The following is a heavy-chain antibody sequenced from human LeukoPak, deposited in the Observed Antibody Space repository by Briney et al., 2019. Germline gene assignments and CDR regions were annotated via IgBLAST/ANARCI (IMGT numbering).Heavy chain of an antibody. CDR2: IGSGGTT. J-gene: IGHJ3*02. D-gene: IGHD5-12*01. CDR1: GFTFSSYA. Sequence: GGSLRLSCAASGFTFSSYAMSWVRQAPGKGLEWVSAIGSGGTTYYADSVKGRFTISRDNSKNTLFLQMNSLRAEDTAVYYCARGGYSGYVTFDIWGQGTMVTVSS. CDR3: ARGGYSGYVTFDI. V-gene: IGHV3-23*01.